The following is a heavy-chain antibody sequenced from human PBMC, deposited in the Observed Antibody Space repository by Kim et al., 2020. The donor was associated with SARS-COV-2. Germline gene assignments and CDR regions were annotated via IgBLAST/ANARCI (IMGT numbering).Heavy chain of an antibody. CDR1: GFTFSSYG. D-gene: IGHD1-26*01. J-gene: IGHJ4*01. Sequence: GGSLRLSCAASGFTFSSYGIHWVRQAPGKGLEWVAVIWSDGSNKYYADSVKGRFTISRNNSKNTLYLQMNSLRAEDTAVYYCARDPGGSYPRPYFDYWG. CDR3: ARDPGGSYPRPYFDY. CDR2: IWSDGSNK. V-gene: IGHV3-33*01.